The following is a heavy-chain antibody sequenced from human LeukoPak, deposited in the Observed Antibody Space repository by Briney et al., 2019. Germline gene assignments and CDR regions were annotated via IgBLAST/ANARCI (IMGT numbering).Heavy chain of an antibody. CDR2: VNPNSGDT. CDR3: ARPMVYAVFGAFDI. J-gene: IGHJ3*02. Sequence: ASVKVSCKASGYTFTGYYLHWVRQAPGQGLEWMGCVNPNSGDTNYAQKFQGSVTMTRDTSISTVYMELSRLRSDDTAVYYCARPMVYAVFGAFDIWGQGTMVTMSS. V-gene: IGHV1-2*02. CDR1: GYTFTGYY. D-gene: IGHD2-8*01.